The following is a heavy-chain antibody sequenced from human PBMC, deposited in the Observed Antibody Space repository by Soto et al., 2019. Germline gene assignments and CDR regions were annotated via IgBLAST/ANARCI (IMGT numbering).Heavy chain of an antibody. D-gene: IGHD6-19*01. V-gene: IGHV1-18*01. Sequence: QVQLVQSGAEVKKPGASVKVSCKASGYTFTSYGISWVRQAPGQGLEWMGWISAYNGNTNYAQKLQGRVTMTTDTSTSTAYMELSSLRSDDTAVYYCARDQYSSGWPVGGYLDYWGQGTLVTVSS. J-gene: IGHJ4*02. CDR3: ARDQYSSGWPVGGYLDY. CDR1: GYTFTSYG. CDR2: ISAYNGNT.